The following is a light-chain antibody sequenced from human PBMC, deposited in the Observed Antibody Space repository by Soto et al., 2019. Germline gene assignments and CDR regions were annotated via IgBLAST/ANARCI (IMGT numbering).Light chain of an antibody. Sequence: DIPMTQSASSLSASVGDSVAVTCRASQSITKYLNWYQQKPGKAPNLLIHAASSLQSGVPSRFSGSGSGTQFTLTITSLQPEDFATYYCQQSYSSPITFGPGTKVDI. CDR1: QSITKY. V-gene: IGKV1-39*01. J-gene: IGKJ3*01. CDR3: QQSYSSPIT. CDR2: AAS.